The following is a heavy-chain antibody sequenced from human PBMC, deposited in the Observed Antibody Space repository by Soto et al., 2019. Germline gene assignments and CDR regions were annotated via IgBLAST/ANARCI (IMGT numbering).Heavy chain of an antibody. D-gene: IGHD1-26*01. CDR2: IIPILGIA. CDR1: GGTFSSYT. J-gene: IGHJ4*02. V-gene: IGHV1-69*02. Sequence: ASVKVSCKASGGTFSSYTISWVRQAPGQGLEWMGRIIPILGIANYAQKFQGRVTITTDKSTNTAYMELSSLRSGDTAMYFCARVGPSREVPYPFEYWGQGTLVTVSS. CDR3: ARVGPSREVPYPFEY.